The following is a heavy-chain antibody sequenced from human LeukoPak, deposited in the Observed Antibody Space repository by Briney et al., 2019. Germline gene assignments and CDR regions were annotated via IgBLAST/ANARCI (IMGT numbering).Heavy chain of an antibody. D-gene: IGHD3-16*01. CDR3: ASRRGSA. V-gene: IGHV4-34*01. CDR1: GGSFSGYY. J-gene: IGHJ5*02. Sequence: SETLSLTCAVYGGSFSGYYWSWIRQPLGKGLEWIGEINHSGSTNYNPSLKSRVTISVDTSKNQFSLKLSSVTAADTAVYYCASRRGSAWGQGTQVTVSS. CDR2: INHSGST.